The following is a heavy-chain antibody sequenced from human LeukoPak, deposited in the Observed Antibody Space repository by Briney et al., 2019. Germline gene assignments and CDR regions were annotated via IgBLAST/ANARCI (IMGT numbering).Heavy chain of an antibody. D-gene: IGHD1-14*01. Sequence: SETLSLTCTVSGGSISSNNYYWGWVRQPPGKGLEWIGSIYYSGSTYYNPSLKSRVTISLDTSKNLLSLRLSSVTAADTAVYYCATHVRGTGTTRWFDPWGQGTLVTVSS. J-gene: IGHJ5*02. CDR2: IYYSGST. V-gene: IGHV4-39*01. CDR1: GGSISSNNYY. CDR3: ATHVRGTGTTRWFDP.